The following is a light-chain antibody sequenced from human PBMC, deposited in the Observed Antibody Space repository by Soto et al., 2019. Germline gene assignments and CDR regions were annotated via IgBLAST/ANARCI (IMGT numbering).Light chain of an antibody. CDR2: DAS. CDR3: QQRTNWPIT. J-gene: IGKJ5*01. V-gene: IGKV3-11*01. CDR1: QSVSSY. Sequence: EIVLTQSPATRSLSPGERATLSCRASQSVSSYLAWYQQKPGQAPRLLIYDASNRATGIPARFSGSGSGTDFTLTISSLVPEDFAVYYCQQRTNWPITFGQETRLEIK.